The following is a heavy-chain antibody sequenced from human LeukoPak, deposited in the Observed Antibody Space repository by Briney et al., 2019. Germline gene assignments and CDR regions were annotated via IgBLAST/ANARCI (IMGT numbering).Heavy chain of an antibody. J-gene: IGHJ5*02. CDR2: IYYSGST. CDR3: ARGANKYSDMGVDGLDWFDP. CDR1: GGSISSGDYF. Sequence: SETLSLTCTVSGGSISSGDYFWGWIRQPPGKGLEWIGYIYYSGSTYYNPSLKSRVTISVDTSKNQLSLKLSSVTAADKAVSYCARGANKYSDMGVDGLDWFDPWGQGTLVTVSS. V-gene: IGHV4-30-4*08. D-gene: IGHD1-26*01.